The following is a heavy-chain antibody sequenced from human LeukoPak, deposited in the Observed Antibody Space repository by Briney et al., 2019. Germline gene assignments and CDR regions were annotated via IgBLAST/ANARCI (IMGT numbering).Heavy chain of an antibody. Sequence: SQTLSLTCAISGDSVSVKSDVWNWIRQSPSRGLEWLGRTYYRSKWINDYATSVKSRIVISPDTSKNQFSLHLNSVTPEDTAVYYCARDADWAYDAFDIWGQGTMVTVSS. J-gene: IGHJ3*02. CDR1: GDSVSVKSDV. CDR2: TYYRSKWIN. D-gene: IGHD3-9*01. V-gene: IGHV6-1*01. CDR3: ARDADWAYDAFDI.